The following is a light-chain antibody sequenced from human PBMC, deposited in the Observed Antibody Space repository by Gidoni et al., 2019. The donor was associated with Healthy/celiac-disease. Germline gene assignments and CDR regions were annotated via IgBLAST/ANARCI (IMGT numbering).Light chain of an antibody. J-gene: IGKJ1*01. Sequence: DIVMSQTPLSLSVTPGQPAPLSCTSSQSLLHSDGKTYLYWYLKNPGPPPQLLIYEVSNRFSGVPDRCSGSGSGTDFTLKISRVAAEDVGVYYCMQSIQLPWTFGQGTKVEIK. V-gene: IGKV2D-29*01. CDR2: EVS. CDR1: QSLLHSDGKTY. CDR3: MQSIQLPWT.